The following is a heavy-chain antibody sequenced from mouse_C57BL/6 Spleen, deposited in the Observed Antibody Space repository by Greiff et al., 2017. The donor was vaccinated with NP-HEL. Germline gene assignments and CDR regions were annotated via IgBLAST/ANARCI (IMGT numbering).Heavy chain of an antibody. V-gene: IGHV1-18*01. CDR2: INPNNGGT. Sequence: VQLQQSGPELVKPGASVKIPCKASGYTFTDYNMDWVKQSHGKSLEWIGDINPNNGGTIYNQKFKGKATLTVDKSSSTAYMELRSLTSEDTAVYYCARWDDGYGGYAMDYWGQGTSVTVSS. CDR3: ARWDDGYGGYAMDY. CDR1: GYTFTDYN. J-gene: IGHJ4*01. D-gene: IGHD2-3*01.